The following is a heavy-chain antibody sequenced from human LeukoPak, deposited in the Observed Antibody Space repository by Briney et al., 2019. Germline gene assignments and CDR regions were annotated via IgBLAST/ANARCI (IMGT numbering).Heavy chain of an antibody. J-gene: IGHJ3*02. CDR2: IYYSGST. V-gene: IGHV4-31*03. D-gene: IGHD2-2*01. Sequence: SETLSLTCTVSGGSISSGGYYWSWIRQHPGKGLEWIGYIYYSGSTYYNPSLKSRVTISVDTSKNQFSLKLSSVTAADTAVYYCARAQHNRDAFDIWGQGTMVTVSS. CDR3: ARAQHNRDAFDI. CDR1: GGSISSGGYY.